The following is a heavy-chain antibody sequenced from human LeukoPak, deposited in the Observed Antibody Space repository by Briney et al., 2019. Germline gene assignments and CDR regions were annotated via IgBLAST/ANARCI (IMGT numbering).Heavy chain of an antibody. CDR3: ARMQIHSGSYSNRAFAI. D-gene: IGHD1-26*01. J-gene: IGHJ3*02. CDR1: GFTFDDYG. Sequence: PGGSLRLSCAASGFTFDDYGMSWVRQAPGKGLEWVSGINWNGGSTGYADSVKGRFTISRDNAKNSLYLQMNSMRAEETALSYCARMQIHSGSYSNRAFAIRGPGTMVTVSS. CDR2: INWNGGST. V-gene: IGHV3-20*04.